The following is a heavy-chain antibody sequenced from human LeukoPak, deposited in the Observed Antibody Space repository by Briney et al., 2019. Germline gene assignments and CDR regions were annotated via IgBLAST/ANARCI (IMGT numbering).Heavy chain of an antibody. CDR1: GYTFTGYY. V-gene: IGHV1-2*02. D-gene: IGHD2-15*01. CDR3: ARDLFRVYSGGSCLDY. CDR2: INPNNGGT. J-gene: IGHJ4*02. Sequence: ASVKVSCKASGYTFTGYYMHWVRQAPGQGLEWMGWINPNNGGTNYAQKFQGRVTMTRDTSISTAYMELSRLRSDDTAVYYCARDLFRVYSGGSCLDYWGQGTLVTVSS.